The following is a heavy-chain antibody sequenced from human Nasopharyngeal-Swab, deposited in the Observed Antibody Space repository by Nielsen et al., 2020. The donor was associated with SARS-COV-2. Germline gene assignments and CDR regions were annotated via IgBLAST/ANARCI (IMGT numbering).Heavy chain of an antibody. D-gene: IGHD3-16*01. V-gene: IGHV3-64D*06. Sequence: VRQAPGKGLEYVSAISSNGGSTYYADSVEGRFTISRDNSKNTLYLQMSSLRAEDTAVYYCARRYYDYIWGSYTPNGMDVWGQGATVTVSS. J-gene: IGHJ6*02. CDR3: ARRYYDYIWGSYTPNGMDV. CDR2: ISSNGGST.